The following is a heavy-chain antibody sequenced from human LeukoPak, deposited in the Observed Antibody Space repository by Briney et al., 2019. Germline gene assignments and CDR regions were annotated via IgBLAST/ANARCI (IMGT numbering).Heavy chain of an antibody. J-gene: IGHJ6*02. D-gene: IGHD3-10*01. V-gene: IGHV4-4*07. CDR3: ARLYGSGSFPYYYGMDV. Sequence: PSETLSLTCTVSGGSIRSHYWSWIRQPAGKGLEWIGRFHTSGSTNYNPSLKSRVSMSVDTSKNQFSLILSSVTAADTAVYYCARLYGSGSFPYYYGMDVWGQGTTVTVSS. CDR1: GGSIRSHY. CDR2: FHTSGST.